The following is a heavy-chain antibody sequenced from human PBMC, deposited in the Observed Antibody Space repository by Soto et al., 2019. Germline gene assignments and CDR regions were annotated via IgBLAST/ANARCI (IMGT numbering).Heavy chain of an antibody. CDR3: ARDAAIGMNDY. J-gene: IGHJ4*02. V-gene: IGHV1-18*01. Sequence: GASVKVSCKASGYTFTSYGISWVRQAPGQGLEWMGWISAYNGNTKYAQKLQGRVTMTTDTSTSTAYMELRSLRSYDTAVYYCARDAAIGMNDYWGQGTLVTVSS. D-gene: IGHD1-20*01. CDR1: GYTFTSYG. CDR2: ISAYNGNT.